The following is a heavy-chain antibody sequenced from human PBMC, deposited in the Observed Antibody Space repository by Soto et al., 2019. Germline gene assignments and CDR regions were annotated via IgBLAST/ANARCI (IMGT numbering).Heavy chain of an antibody. J-gene: IGHJ4*02. CDR2: MSFDGTNK. Sequence: GGSLRLSCAASGFSFSTYTMHWVRQAPGKGLEWVALMSFDGTNKYYADSVKGRFTISRDNPENTLYLQMNSLRAEDTAVYYCARDGAAYSYGYNAPDYWGQGTLVTVSS. V-gene: IGHV3-30-3*01. CDR3: ARDGAAYSYGYNAPDY. D-gene: IGHD5-18*01. CDR1: GFSFSTYT.